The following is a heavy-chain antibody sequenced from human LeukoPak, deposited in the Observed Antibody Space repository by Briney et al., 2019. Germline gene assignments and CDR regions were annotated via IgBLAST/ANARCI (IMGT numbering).Heavy chain of an antibody. D-gene: IGHD4-17*01. CDR3: ARVYPPYGDYVVDY. CDR1: GFTFSSYA. CDR2: ISYDGSNK. V-gene: IGHV3-30-3*01. Sequence: GGSLRLSCAASGFTFSSYAMHWARQAAGKGLEWVAVISYDGSNKYYADSVKGRFTISRDNSKNTLYLQMSSLRAEDTAVYYCARVYPPYGDYVVDYWGQGTLVTVSS. J-gene: IGHJ4*02.